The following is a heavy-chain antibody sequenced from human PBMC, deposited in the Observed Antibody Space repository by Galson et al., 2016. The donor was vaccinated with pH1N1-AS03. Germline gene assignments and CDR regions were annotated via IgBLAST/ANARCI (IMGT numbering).Heavy chain of an antibody. CDR1: GITFSSYA. CDR2: ISYDGNNK. CDR3: ATDRTFDSSGYYDYYYFYGMDV. J-gene: IGHJ6*02. V-gene: IGHV3-30*04. D-gene: IGHD3-22*01. Sequence: SLRLSCAASGITFSSYAVHWARQAPGKGLEWVAVISYDGNNKYYADSVKGRFTISRDNSKNTLYLQMNSLRAEDTAVYYCATDRTFDSSGYYDYYYFYGMDVWGQGTTVTVSS.